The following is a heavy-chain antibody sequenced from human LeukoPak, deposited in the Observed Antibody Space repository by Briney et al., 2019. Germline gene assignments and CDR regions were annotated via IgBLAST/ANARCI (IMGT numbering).Heavy chain of an antibody. CDR1: GFTFSSYS. CDR2: ISSSSSYI. CDR3: ARDGRENYYYDSSGYYIDY. J-gene: IGHJ4*02. V-gene: IGHV3-21*01. D-gene: IGHD3-22*01. Sequence: PGGSLRLSCAASGFTFSSYSMNWVRQAPGKGLEWVSSISSSSSYIYYADSVKGRFTISRVNAKNSLYLQMNSLRAEDTAVYYCARDGRENYYYDSSGYYIDYWGQGTLVTVSS.